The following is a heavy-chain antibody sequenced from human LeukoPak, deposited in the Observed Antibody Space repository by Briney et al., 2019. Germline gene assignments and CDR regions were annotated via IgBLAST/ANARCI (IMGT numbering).Heavy chain of an antibody. CDR2: IYYSGST. D-gene: IGHD2-15*01. J-gene: IGHJ4*02. V-gene: IGHV4-39*01. CDR3: ASHYCSGGSCYAGY. Sequence: SETLSLTCTVSGGSISSSSYYWGWIRQPPGKGLEWIGSIYYSGSTYYNPSLKSQVTISVDTSKNQFSLKLSSVTAADTAVYYCASHYCSGGSCYAGYWGQGTLVTVSS. CDR1: GGSISSSSYY.